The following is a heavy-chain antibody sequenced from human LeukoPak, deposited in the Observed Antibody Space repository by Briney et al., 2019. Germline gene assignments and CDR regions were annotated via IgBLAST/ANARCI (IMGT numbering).Heavy chain of an antibody. CDR1: GFTFKIYS. CDR3: ARDLRLSSYGPPDHP. D-gene: IGHD5-18*01. J-gene: IGHJ3*01. V-gene: IGHV3-21*01. Sequence: PGGSLRLSCAASGFTFKIYSMNWLRQAPGKGREGVSSISSSSRYIYYPHSVKARFTISRDNAKPSLYLQMNSLRAEDTAVYYCARDLRLSSYGPPDHPWGEGTMVSVSS. CDR2: ISSSSRYI.